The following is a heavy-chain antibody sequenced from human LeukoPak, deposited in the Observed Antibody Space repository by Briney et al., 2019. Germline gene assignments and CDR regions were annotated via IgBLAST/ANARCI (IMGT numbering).Heavy chain of an antibody. J-gene: IGHJ6*02. CDR3: ARSRSVSNYKGMDV. CDR1: GFTFSTYW. CDR2: INLDGGAK. D-gene: IGHD5/OR15-5a*01. Sequence: PGGSLRLSCGASGFTFSTYWMTWVRQAPGKGLEWVADINLDGGAKSYVDSVKGRFTISRDNARNSLYLQMNSLRAEDTAVYYCARSRSVSNYKGMDVWGQGTTVTVSS. V-gene: IGHV3-7*01.